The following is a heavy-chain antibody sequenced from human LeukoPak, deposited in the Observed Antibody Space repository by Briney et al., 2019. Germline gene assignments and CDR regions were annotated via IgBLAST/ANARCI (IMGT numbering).Heavy chain of an antibody. D-gene: IGHD6-19*01. CDR3: ARVCSSGWYFSYYYYMDV. CDR2: INPSGGST. Sequence: ASVKVSCKASGYTFTSYYMHWVRQAPGQGLEWMGIINPSGGSTSSAQKFQGRVTMTRDTSTSTVYTELSSLRSEDTAVYYCARVCSSGWYFSYYYYMDVWGKGTTVTISS. CDR1: GYTFTSYY. J-gene: IGHJ6*03. V-gene: IGHV1-46*01.